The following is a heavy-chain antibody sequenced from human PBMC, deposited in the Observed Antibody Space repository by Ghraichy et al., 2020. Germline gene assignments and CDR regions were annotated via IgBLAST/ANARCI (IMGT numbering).Heavy chain of an antibody. Sequence: ASVKVSCKASGYAFTSFDINWVRQATGQGLEWMGWMNPNSANTGYAQKFQGRFTMTWDTTISTAYMELSSLTSEDTAVYYCARGSVIGGLDYWGQGTLVTVTS. CDR1: GYAFTSFD. CDR2: MNPNSANT. D-gene: IGHD3-3*01. J-gene: IGHJ4*02. V-gene: IGHV1-8*01. CDR3: ARGSVIGGLDY.